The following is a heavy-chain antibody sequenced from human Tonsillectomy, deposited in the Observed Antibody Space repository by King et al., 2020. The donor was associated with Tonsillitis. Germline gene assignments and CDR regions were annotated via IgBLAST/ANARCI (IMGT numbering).Heavy chain of an antibody. J-gene: IGHJ6*02. CDR2: ISWNGGSI. CDR3: AKDRGGHGGYYYGMDV. CDR1: GFTFDDYA. D-gene: IGHD3-10*01. Sequence: VQLVESGGGLVQPGRSLRLSCAASGFTFDDYAIHWVRQAPGKGLEWVSGISWNGGSIGYADSVKGRFTISRDNAKNSLYLQMNSLRAEDTALYYFAKDRGGHGGYYYGMDVWGQGTTVTVSS. V-gene: IGHV3-9*01.